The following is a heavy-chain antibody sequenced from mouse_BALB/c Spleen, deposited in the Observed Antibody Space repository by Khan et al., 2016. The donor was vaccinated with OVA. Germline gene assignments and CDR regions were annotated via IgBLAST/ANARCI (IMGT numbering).Heavy chain of an antibody. D-gene: IGHD2-2*01. J-gene: IGHJ4*01. CDR3: ARDVYVVGDAMDY. V-gene: IGHV1S56*01. Sequence: QVRLQQSGPELVKPGASVRISCKASGYTFTTYYIHWVKQRPGQGLEWIGWLYPGSVNTKYNEQFKGKATLTADKSSSTAYMQLSSLTSEDSAGYVCARDVYVVGDAMDYWGQGTSVTVSS. CDR1: GYTFTTYY. CDR2: LYPGSVNT.